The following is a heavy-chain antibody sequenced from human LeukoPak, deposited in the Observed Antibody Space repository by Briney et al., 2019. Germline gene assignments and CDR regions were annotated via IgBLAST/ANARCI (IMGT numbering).Heavy chain of an antibody. CDR2: INPSGGST. D-gene: IGHD6-13*01. J-gene: IGHJ4*02. V-gene: IGHV1-46*01. Sequence: ASVTVSFKASGYTFTNYCMHWVRQGPGQGLEWMGIINPSGGSTSYAQKFQGRVTMTRDTSTSTVYMELSSLRSEDTAVYYCARGGSSWESDYWGQATLLSVSS. CDR1: GYTFTNYC. CDR3: ARGGSSWESDY.